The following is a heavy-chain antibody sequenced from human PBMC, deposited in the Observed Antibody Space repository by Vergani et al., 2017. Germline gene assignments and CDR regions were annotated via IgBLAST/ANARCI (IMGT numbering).Heavy chain of an antibody. D-gene: IGHD2-21*02. J-gene: IGHJ3*02. CDR3: ARDVSSWGDRPGADAFDI. CDR2: IYSGGST. CDR1: GFTVSSNY. V-gene: IGHV3-66*02. Sequence: EVQLVESGGGLVQPGGSLRLSCAASGFTVSSNYMSWVRQAPGKGLEWVSVIYSGGSTYYAASVKGRFTISRDNSKNTLYLQMNSLRAEDTAVYYCARDVSSWGDRPGADAFDIWGQGTMVTVSS.